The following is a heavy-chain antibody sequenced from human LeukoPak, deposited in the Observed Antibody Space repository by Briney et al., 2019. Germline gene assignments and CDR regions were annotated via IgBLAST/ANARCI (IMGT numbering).Heavy chain of an antibody. D-gene: IGHD2-21*02. Sequence: GESLKISCKGSGYSFSTYWIGWVRQMPGKGLEWMGIIYPGDSDTKYSPSFQGQITISADKSLSTAYLQWSSLKASDTAVYYCARSHCSGDCYSEAFDIWGQGTMVTVSS. CDR1: GYSFSTYW. CDR2: IYPGDSDT. CDR3: ARSHCSGDCYSEAFDI. J-gene: IGHJ3*02. V-gene: IGHV5-51*01.